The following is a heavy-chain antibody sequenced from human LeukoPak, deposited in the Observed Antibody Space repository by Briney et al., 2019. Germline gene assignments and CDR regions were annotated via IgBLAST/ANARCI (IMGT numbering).Heavy chain of an antibody. J-gene: IGHJ6*02. V-gene: IGHV3-9*01. CDR2: ISWNSGSI. Sequence: GGSLRLSCAASGFTFDDYAMHWVRQAPGKGLEWVSGISWNSGSIGYADSVKGRFTISRDYAKNSLYLQMNSLRAEDTALYYCAKSVAGSINTYYYYGMDVWGQGTTVTVSS. CDR1: GFTFDDYA. CDR3: AKSVAGSINTYYYYGMDV. D-gene: IGHD6-19*01.